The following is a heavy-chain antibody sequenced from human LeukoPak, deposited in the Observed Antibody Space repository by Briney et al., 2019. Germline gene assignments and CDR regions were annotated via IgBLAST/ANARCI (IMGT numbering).Heavy chain of an antibody. CDR3: AELGAYYYDSSGYHFDY. Sequence: GGSLRLSCAASGFTFSSYAMSWVRQAPGKGLEWVSAISGSGGSTYYADSVKGRFTISRDNSKNTLYLQMNSLRAEDTAVYYCAELGAYYYDSSGYHFDYWGQGTLVTVSS. CDR1: GFTFSSYA. V-gene: IGHV3-23*01. D-gene: IGHD3-22*01. J-gene: IGHJ4*02. CDR2: ISGSGGST.